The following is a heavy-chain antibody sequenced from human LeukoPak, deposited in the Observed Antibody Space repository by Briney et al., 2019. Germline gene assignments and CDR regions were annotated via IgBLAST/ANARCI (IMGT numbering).Heavy chain of an antibody. CDR3: ATTRCHSRCTRKVRGNWFDP. V-gene: IGHV4-34*01. CDR2: INHSGST. J-gene: IGHJ5*02. D-gene: IGHD3-10*01. CDR1: GGSISSYY. Sequence: SETLSLTCTVSGGSISSYYWSWIRQPPGKGLEWIGEINHSGSTNYNPALKSRVTISVDTSKNQFSLKLSSVTGADTAVYYCATTRCHSRCTRKVRGNWFDPWGQGNLVTVSS.